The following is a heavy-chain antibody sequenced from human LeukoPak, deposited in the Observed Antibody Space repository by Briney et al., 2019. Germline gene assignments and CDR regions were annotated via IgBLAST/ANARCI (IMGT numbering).Heavy chain of an antibody. V-gene: IGHV3-48*03. J-gene: IGHJ5*02. CDR2: ISPSGSTI. D-gene: IGHD6-13*01. CDR1: GFTFRSYE. CDR3: ARVAVSGSWYNWFDP. Sequence: GGSLRLSCAASGFTFRSYEMNWVRQAPGKGLEWVSYISPSGSTIYYADSVKGRFTISRDNAKNSLYLQMNSLRAEDAAVYYCARVAVSGSWYNWFDPWGQGTLVTVSS.